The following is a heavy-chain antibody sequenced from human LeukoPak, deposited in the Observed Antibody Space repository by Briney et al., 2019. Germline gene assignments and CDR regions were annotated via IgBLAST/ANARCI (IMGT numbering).Heavy chain of an antibody. Sequence: GGSLRLSCAASGFTFSSYGMHWVRQAPGKGLEWVAVISYDGSNKYYADSVKGRFTISRDNSKNTLYLQMNSLRAEDTAVYYCADLLRWEPYWGQGTLVTVSS. CDR3: ADLLRWEPY. V-gene: IGHV3-30*03. CDR1: GFTFSSYG. J-gene: IGHJ4*02. CDR2: ISYDGSNK. D-gene: IGHD4-23*01.